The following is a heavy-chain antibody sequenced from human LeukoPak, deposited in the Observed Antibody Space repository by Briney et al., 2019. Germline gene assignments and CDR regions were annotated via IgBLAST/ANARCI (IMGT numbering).Heavy chain of an antibody. CDR1: GYSFSRYA. V-gene: IGHV7-4-1*02. D-gene: IGHD2-2*01. CDR2: INTNTGNP. J-gene: IGHJ4*02. Sequence: ASVKVSCKASGYSFSRYAMNWVRQAPGQGLEWMGWINTNTGNPTYAQGFTGRFIFSLDISVSTAYLQISSLKAEDTAVYYCVREELAVVPAAYTFDFWGQGTLVTVSS. CDR3: VREELAVVPAAYTFDF.